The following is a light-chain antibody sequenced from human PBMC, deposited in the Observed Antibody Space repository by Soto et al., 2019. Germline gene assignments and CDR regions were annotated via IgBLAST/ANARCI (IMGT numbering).Light chain of an antibody. CDR1: ISDIGGYNY. CDR3: SSYTSSNTIV. Sequence: QCSLTQPASVSGSPGQSITISCTGGISDIGGYNYVSWFQQHPGKVPKLMIYEVTNRPSGVSNRFSGSKSGSTASLTISGLQAEDEADYYCSSYTSSNTIVFGTGTKVTV. V-gene: IGLV2-14*01. J-gene: IGLJ1*01. CDR2: EVT.